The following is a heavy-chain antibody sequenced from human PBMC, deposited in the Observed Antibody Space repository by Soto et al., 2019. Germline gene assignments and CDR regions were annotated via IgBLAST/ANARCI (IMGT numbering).Heavy chain of an antibody. V-gene: IGHV3-30*18. J-gene: IGHJ4*02. Sequence: GGSLRLSCAASGFTFSSYGMHWVRQAPGKGLEWVAVISYDGSNKYYADSVKGRFTISRDNSKNTLYLQMNSLRAEDTAVYYCAKNSPMATSRSFDYWGQGTLVTVSS. CDR2: ISYDGSNK. CDR1: GFTFSSYG. CDR3: AKNSPMATSRSFDY. D-gene: IGHD5-12*01.